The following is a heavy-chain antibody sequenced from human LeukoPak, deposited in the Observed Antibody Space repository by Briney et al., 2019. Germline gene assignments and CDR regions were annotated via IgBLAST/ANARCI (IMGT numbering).Heavy chain of an antibody. J-gene: IGHJ4*02. CDR2: IYYSGST. CDR1: GGSISSYY. D-gene: IGHD1-26*01. CDR3: ARAGRWELPPDY. Sequence: PSETLSLTCTVSGGSISSYYWSWIRQPPGKGLEWIGYIYYSGSTNYNPSLKSRVTISVDTSKNQFSLKLSSVTAADTAVYYCARAGRWELPPDYWGQGTLVTVSS. V-gene: IGHV4-59*01.